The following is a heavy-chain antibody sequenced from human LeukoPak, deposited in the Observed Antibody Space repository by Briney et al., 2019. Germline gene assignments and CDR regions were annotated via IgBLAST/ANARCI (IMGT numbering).Heavy chain of an antibody. Sequence: GGSLRLSCAASGFTFSSYEMNWVRQAPGKGLEWGSYISSSGSTIYYADSVKGRFTISRDNAKNSLYLQLNSLRAEDTAVYYCARSLVVGATYPYHWGQGTLVTVSS. CDR3: ARSLVVGATYPYH. V-gene: IGHV3-48*03. CDR1: GFTFSSYE. J-gene: IGHJ5*02. CDR2: ISSSGSTI. D-gene: IGHD1-26*01.